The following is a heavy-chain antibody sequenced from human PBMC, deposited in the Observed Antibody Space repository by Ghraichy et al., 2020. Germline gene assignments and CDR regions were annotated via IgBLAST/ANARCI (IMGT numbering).Heavy chain of an antibody. J-gene: IGHJ3*02. Sequence: TLSLTCAVSGGSISSGGYSWSWIRQPPGKGLEWIGYIYHSGSTYYNPSLKSRVTISVDRSKNQFSLKLTSVTAADTAVYYCARVYYDILTGYRYDSFDIWGQGTMVTVSS. D-gene: IGHD3-9*01. CDR2: IYHSGST. V-gene: IGHV4-30-2*01. CDR3: ARVYYDILTGYRYDSFDI. CDR1: GGSISSGGYS.